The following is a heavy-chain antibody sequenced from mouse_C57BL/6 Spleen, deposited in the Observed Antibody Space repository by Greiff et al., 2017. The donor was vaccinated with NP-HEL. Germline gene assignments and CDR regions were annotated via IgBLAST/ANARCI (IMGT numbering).Heavy chain of an antibody. CDR2: IYPSDSET. D-gene: IGHD3-2*02. V-gene: IGHV1-61*01. Sequence: QVHVKQPGAELVRPGSSVKLSCKASGYTFTSCWMDWVKQRPGQGLEWIGNIYPSDSETHYNQKFKDKATLTVDKSSSTAYMQLSSLTSEDSAVYYCASRTAQAGFAYWGQGTLVTVSA. CDR3: ASRTAQAGFAY. J-gene: IGHJ3*01. CDR1: GYTFTSCW.